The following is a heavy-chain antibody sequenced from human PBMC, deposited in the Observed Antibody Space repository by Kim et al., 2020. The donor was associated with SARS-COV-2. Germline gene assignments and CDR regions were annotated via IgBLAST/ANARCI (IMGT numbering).Heavy chain of an antibody. Sequence: NYAQKFQDRVTITRDRAMSTAYMELSSLRSEDIAMYYCACSHREAGQIDPWGQGTLVTVSS. CDR3: ACSHREAGQIDP. D-gene: IGHD1-26*01. V-gene: IGHV1-45*02. J-gene: IGHJ5*02.